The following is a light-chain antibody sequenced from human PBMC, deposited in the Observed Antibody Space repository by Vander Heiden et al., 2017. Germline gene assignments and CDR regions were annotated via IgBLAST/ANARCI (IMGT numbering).Light chain of an antibody. Sequence: QSALPQPASVSGSPGQSITISCTGTSSDVGGYNYVSWYQQHPGKAPKLMIYDVSNRPAGVSNRFSGSKSGNTASLTISGLQAEDEADYYCSSYTSSSTSFGGGTKLTVL. J-gene: IGLJ3*02. CDR3: SSYTSSSTS. CDR2: DVS. V-gene: IGLV2-14*01. CDR1: SSDVGGYNY.